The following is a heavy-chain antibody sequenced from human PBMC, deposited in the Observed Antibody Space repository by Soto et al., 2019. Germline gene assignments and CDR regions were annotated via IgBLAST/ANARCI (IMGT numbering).Heavy chain of an antibody. CDR3: ARGTAAAGHAN. J-gene: IGHJ4*02. CDR1: GFTFSSYG. V-gene: IGHV3-33*01. D-gene: IGHD6-13*01. Sequence: PGGSLRLSCAASGFTFSSYGMHWVRQAPGKGLEWVAVIWYDGSNKYYADSVKGRFTISRDNSKNTLYLQMNSLRAEDTAVYYCARGTAAAGHANWGQGTLVSVSS. CDR2: IWYDGSNK.